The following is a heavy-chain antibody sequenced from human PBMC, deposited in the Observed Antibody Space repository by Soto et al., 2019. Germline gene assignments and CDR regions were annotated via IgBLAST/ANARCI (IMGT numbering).Heavy chain of an antibody. CDR1: GFTFSSYA. CDR2: VSAGGDMT. V-gene: IGHV3-23*01. CDR3: ARGDRGGSGSPASYYYSGLDV. J-gene: IGHJ6*02. D-gene: IGHD3-10*01. Sequence: GGSLRLSCAASGFTFSSYAMSWVRQAPEKGLEWVSSVSAGGDMTYYSDSVKGRFTISRDNSNNALFLQMNSLRAEDTALYYCARGDRGGSGSPASYYYSGLDVWGQGTTVTVSS.